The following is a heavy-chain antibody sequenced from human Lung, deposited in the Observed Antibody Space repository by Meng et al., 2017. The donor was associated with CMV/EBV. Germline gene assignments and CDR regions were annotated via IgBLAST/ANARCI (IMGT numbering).Heavy chain of an antibody. CDR2: IRSKANSYAT. J-gene: IGHJ6*02. V-gene: IGHV3-73*01. Sequence: ESXKISXAASGFTFSGSAMHWVRQASGKGLEWVGRIRSKANSYATAYAASVKGRFTISRDDSKNTAYLQMNSLKTEDTAVYYCTRHEREYYYGSSGTPYHYYYGMDVWGRGXTVTVSS. D-gene: IGHD3-22*01. CDR1: GFTFSGSA. CDR3: TRHEREYYYGSSGTPYHYYYGMDV.